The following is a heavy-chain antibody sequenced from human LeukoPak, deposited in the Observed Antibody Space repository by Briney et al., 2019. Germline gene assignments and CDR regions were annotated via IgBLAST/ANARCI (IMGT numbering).Heavy chain of an antibody. Sequence: ASVKVSCKASGYTFTGYYMHWMRQAPGQGLEWMGWINPNSGDTNCAQNFQGRVTITRDTSISTAYMELSSLRSDDTAVYYCARDGRSNWYCPFWGQGTLVTVSS. J-gene: IGHJ4*02. CDR2: INPNSGDT. V-gene: IGHV1-2*02. CDR1: GYTFTGYY. CDR3: ARDGRSNWYCPF. D-gene: IGHD1-7*01.